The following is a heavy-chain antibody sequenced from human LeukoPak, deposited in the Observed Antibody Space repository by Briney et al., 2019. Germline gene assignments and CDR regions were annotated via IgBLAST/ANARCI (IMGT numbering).Heavy chain of an antibody. V-gene: IGHV1-69*06. Sequence: ASVKVSCKASGGTFSSYAISWVRQAPGQGLEWMGGIIPIFGTANYAQKFQGRVTITADKSTSTAYMELSSLRSEDTAVYYCATLGYCTNGVCPLTYYFDYWGQGTLVTVSS. J-gene: IGHJ4*02. CDR1: GGTFSSYA. D-gene: IGHD2-8*01. CDR3: ATLGYCTNGVCPLTYYFDY. CDR2: IIPIFGTA.